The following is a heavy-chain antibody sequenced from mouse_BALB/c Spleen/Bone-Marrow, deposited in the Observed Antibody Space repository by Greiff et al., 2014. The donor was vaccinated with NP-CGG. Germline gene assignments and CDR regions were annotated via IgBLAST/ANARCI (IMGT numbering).Heavy chain of an antibody. CDR1: GYTFTDYI. CDR2: FYPDNGSI. J-gene: IGHJ3*01. D-gene: IGHD2-10*02. V-gene: IGHV1-62-2*01. Sequence: VQLQQSGSELVKPGASVKLSCKASGYTFTDYIIHWVKQRPGQGLEWIGCFYPDNGSIKSNEKFKDRATLTSDKSSSAVFMELSILSAEYSAFYCGARSEEEYGNHFAYWGQGTLVTVSA. CDR3: ARSEEEYGNHFAY.